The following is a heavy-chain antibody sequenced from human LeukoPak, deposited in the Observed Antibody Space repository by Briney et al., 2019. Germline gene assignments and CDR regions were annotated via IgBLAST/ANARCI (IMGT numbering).Heavy chain of an antibody. CDR3: ARVPYPLVGVVPWFDP. Sequence: SETLSLTCAVYGGSFSGYYWSWIRQPPGKGLEWIGEINHSGSTNYNPSLKSRVTISVDTSRNQFSLKLSSVTAADTAVYYCARVPYPLVGVVPWFDPWGQGTLVTVSS. CDR2: INHSGST. CDR1: GGSFSGYY. D-gene: IGHD3-3*01. V-gene: IGHV4-34*01. J-gene: IGHJ5*02.